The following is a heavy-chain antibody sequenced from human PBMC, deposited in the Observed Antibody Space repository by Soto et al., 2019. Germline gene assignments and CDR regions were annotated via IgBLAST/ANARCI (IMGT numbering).Heavy chain of an antibody. CDR1: GDKFSTYA. Sequence: QVQLVQSGAEVRKPGSSVRVACKASGDKFSTYAINWVRQVPGQGLEWLGGIITFFGAAMYAQKFQGRVTITADESATTAYMELSSLRSEDTAVYYCARGSKERFRGSGMDVWGQGTTVTVSS. J-gene: IGHJ6*02. CDR3: ARGSKERFRGSGMDV. CDR2: IITFFGAA. V-gene: IGHV1-69*01. D-gene: IGHD1-1*01.